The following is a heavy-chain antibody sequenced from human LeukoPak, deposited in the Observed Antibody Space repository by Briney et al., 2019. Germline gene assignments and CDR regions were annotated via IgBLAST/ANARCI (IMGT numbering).Heavy chain of an antibody. D-gene: IGHD3-22*01. CDR1: GYTLTSYD. J-gene: IGHJ6*03. CDR2: MNPNSGNT. V-gene: IGHV1-8*01. Sequence: ASVKIYGKASGYTLTSYDINWVRQASGQGLEWMGWMNPNSGNTGYAQKFQGRVTMTRNTSISTAYMELSSLRSEDTAVYYCARGRSQVKGDYYYYYMDVWGKGTTVTVSS. CDR3: ARGRSQVKGDYYYYYMDV.